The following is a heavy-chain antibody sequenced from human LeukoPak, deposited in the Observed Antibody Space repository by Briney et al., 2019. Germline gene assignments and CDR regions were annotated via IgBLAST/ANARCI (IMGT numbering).Heavy chain of an antibody. V-gene: IGHV4-4*07. D-gene: IGHD3-10*01. CDR3: ARDGRRGPQDYFDY. CDR2: TYTSGNT. J-gene: IGHJ4*02. CDR1: GGSISSYY. Sequence: PPETLSLTCTVSGGSISSYYWSWIRQPAGKGLEWIGRTYTSGNTNYNPSLKSRVTISVDTSKNQFSLKLSSVTAADTAVYYCARDGRRGPQDYFDYWGQGTLVTVSS.